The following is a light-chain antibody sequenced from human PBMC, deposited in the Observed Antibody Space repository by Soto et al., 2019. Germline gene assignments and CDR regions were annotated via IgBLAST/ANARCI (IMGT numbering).Light chain of an antibody. V-gene: IGKV1-39*01. J-gene: IGKJ1*01. CDR3: QQSYSTPRT. Sequence: DFQMTQSPSSLSSSVGDRVTITCRASQSISNSLTWFQQKPGKAPKLLIYAASSLQSGVPSRFSGSGSGTDFTLTINSLQPEDFATYYCQQSYSTPRTFGQGTKVDIK. CDR2: AAS. CDR1: QSISNS.